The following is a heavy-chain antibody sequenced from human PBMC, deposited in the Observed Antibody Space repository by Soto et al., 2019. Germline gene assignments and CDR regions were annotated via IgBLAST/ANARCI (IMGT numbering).Heavy chain of an antibody. J-gene: IGHJ4*02. CDR2: TYYRSNWYT. V-gene: IGHV6-1*01. D-gene: IGHD5-18*01. Sequence: SQTLSLTCAISGDSVSSNSATWNWIRQSPSRGLEWLGRTYYRSNWYTDYAVSVKSRITINPDTSKNQLSLQLNSATPEDTAVYYCARSNTYGPPLDYWGQGTLVTVSS. CDR1: GDSVSSNSAT. CDR3: ARSNTYGPPLDY.